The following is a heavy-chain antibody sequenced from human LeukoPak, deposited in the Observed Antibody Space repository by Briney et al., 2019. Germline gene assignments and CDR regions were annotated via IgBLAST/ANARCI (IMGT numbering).Heavy chain of an antibody. CDR3: ARGHDYGDYGAFAYYFDY. V-gene: IGHV3-66*01. CDR2: IYSGGNT. D-gene: IGHD4-17*01. Sequence: PGGSLRLSCAASGFVVSSNYMSWVRQAPGKGLEWVSVIYSGGNTFYPDSVKGSFTISRDSSKNTVYLQMTSLRAEDTAIYYCARGHDYGDYGAFAYYFDYWGQGTLVTVSS. J-gene: IGHJ4*02. CDR1: GFVVSSNY.